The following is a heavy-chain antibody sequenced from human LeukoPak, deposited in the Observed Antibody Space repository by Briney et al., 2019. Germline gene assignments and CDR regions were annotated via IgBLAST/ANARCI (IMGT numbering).Heavy chain of an antibody. Sequence: SETLSLTCTVSGGSISNYYWTWIRQPPGKGLEWIGYIYYTGATSYNPSLKSRVTISVDTSKNQFSLKLTSVTAADTAVYYCARQLGYCSSTSCYADKVDYWGQGTLVTVSS. CDR2: IYYTGAT. V-gene: IGHV4-59*08. D-gene: IGHD2-2*01. J-gene: IGHJ4*02. CDR1: GGSISNYY. CDR3: ARQLGYCSSTSCYADKVDY.